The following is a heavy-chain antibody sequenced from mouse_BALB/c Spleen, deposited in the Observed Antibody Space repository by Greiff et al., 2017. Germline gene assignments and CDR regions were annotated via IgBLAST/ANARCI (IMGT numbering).Heavy chain of an antibody. D-gene: IGHD4-1*01. CDR2: INPSTGYT. V-gene: IGHV1-7*01. J-gene: IGHJ4*01. CDR3: ANWDAMDY. CDR1: GYTFTSYW. Sequence: QVQLQQSGAELAKPGASVKMSCKASGYTFTSYWMHWVKQRPGQGLEWIGYINPSTGYTEYNQKFKDKATLTADKSSSTAYMQLSSLTSEDSAVYYCANWDAMDYWGQGTSVTVSS.